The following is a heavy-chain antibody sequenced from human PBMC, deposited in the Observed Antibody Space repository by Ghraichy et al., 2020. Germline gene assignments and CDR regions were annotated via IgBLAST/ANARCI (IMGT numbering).Heavy chain of an antibody. Sequence: GGSLRLSCAASGFTFSSYWMHWVRQAPGKGLVWVSRINSDGSSTSYADSVKGRFTISRDNAKNTLYLQMNSLRAEDTAVYYCAREEVELRYYYYYGMDVWGQGTTVTVSS. CDR2: INSDGSST. D-gene: IGHD1-7*01. CDR1: GFTFSSYW. V-gene: IGHV3-74*01. CDR3: AREEVELRYYYYYGMDV. J-gene: IGHJ6*02.